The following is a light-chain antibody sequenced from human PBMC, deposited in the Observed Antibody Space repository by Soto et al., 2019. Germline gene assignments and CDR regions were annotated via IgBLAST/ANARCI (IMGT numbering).Light chain of an antibody. V-gene: IGLV2-14*01. CDR3: SSYTTSSTLGVV. CDR1: SSDVGGSNY. Sequence: QSALTQPASVSGSPGQSITISCTGTSSDVGGSNYVSWYQQHPGKAPKLMIYDVTNRPSGVSNRFSGSKSGNTASLTISGLQADDEADYYCSSYTTSSTLGVVFGGGTKLTVL. J-gene: IGLJ2*01. CDR2: DVT.